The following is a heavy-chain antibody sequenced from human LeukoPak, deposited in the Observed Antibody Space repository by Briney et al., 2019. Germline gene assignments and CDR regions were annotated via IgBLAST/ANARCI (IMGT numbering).Heavy chain of an antibody. CDR3: ARVWGPGHDAFDI. Sequence: SETLSLTCAVSGGSISTYYWSWIRQPPGKGLEWIGYIHYSGSSNYNPSLKSRVTISLDTSKNQFSLKLSSVTAADTAVYYCARVWGPGHDAFDIWGQGIMVTVSS. J-gene: IGHJ3*02. CDR2: IHYSGSS. CDR1: GGSISTYY. V-gene: IGHV4-59*12. D-gene: IGHD7-27*01.